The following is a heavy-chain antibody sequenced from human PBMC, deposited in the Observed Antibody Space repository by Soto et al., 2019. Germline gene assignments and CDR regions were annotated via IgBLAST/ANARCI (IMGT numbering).Heavy chain of an antibody. J-gene: IGHJ4*02. V-gene: IGHV5-51*01. CDR3: ARRPEQMYSSSWPYDY. Sequence: GESLKISCKGSGYSFTGYWIGWVRQMPGKGLEWMGIIYPGDSDTRYSPSFQGQVTISADKSISTAYLQWSSLKASDTAMYYCARRPEQMYSSSWPYDYWGQGTLVTVYS. CDR1: GYSFTGYW. D-gene: IGHD6-13*01. CDR2: IYPGDSDT.